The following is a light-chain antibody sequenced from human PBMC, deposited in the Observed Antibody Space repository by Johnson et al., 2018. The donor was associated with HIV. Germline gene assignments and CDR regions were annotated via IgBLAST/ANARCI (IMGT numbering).Light chain of an antibody. CDR1: SSNIGNNY. J-gene: IGLJ1*01. CDR2: ENN. V-gene: IGLV1-51*02. CDR3: GTWDSSLSADV. Sequence: QSVLTQPPSVSAAPGQRVTISCSGSSSNIGNNYVSWYQQLPGTAPKLLIYENNKRPSGIPDRFSGSKSGTSATLGITGLPTGDEADYYCGTWDSSLSADVFGTETKVTVL.